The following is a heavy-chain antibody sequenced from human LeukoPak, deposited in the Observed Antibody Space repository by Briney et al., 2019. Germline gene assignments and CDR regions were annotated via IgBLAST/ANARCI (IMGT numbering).Heavy chain of an antibody. Sequence: PSETLSLTCTVSGGSVSSGSYYWSWIRQPPGKGLEWFGYIYYSGSTNYNPSLKSLVTISVDTSKNQFSLKLSSVTAADTAVYYCARDRSSSGYCSSTSCYDDAFDIWGQGTMVTVSS. CDR3: ARDRSSSGYCSSTSCYDDAFDI. D-gene: IGHD2-2*03. CDR2: IYYSGST. CDR1: GGSVSSGSYY. J-gene: IGHJ3*02. V-gene: IGHV4-61*01.